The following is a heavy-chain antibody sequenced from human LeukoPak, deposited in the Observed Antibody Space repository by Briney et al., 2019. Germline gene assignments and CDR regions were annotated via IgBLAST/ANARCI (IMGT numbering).Heavy chain of an antibody. J-gene: IGHJ4*02. D-gene: IGHD2-15*01. CDR2: IYYSGST. Sequence: SETLSLTCTASGGSISSYYWSWIRQPPGKGLEWIGYIYYSGSTNYNPSLKSRVTISVDTSKNQFSLKLSSVTAADTAVYYCARRAPYGGNDYWGQGTLVTVSS. V-gene: IGHV4-59*08. CDR1: GGSISSYY. CDR3: ARRAPYGGNDY.